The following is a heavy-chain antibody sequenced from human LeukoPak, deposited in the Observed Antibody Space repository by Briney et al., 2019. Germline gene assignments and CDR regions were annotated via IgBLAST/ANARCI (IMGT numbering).Heavy chain of an antibody. D-gene: IGHD2-15*01. V-gene: IGHV4-59*07. CDR1: GGSISSYY. CDR3: ARQVVVAATSWFDP. J-gene: IGHJ5*02. CDR2: IYYSGST. Sequence: PSDTLSLTCTVSGGSISSYYWSWIRQPPGKGLEWIGYIYYSGSTNYNPSLKSRVTISVDTSKNQFSLKLSSVTAADTAVYYCARQVVVAATSWFDPWGQGTLVTVSS.